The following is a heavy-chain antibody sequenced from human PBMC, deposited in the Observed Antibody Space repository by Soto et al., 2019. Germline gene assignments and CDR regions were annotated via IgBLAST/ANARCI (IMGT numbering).Heavy chain of an antibody. CDR2: ISAYNGNT. V-gene: IGHV1-18*01. CDR3: ARDYSGWYIGSY. J-gene: IGHJ4*02. Sequence: ASVKVSCKASGYTFTSYGISWVRQAPGQGLEWMGWISAYNGNTNYAQKLQGRVTMTTDTSTSTAYMELRSLRFDNTAVYYCARDYSGWYIGSYWGQGTLVTVS. CDR1: GYTFTSYG. D-gene: IGHD6-19*01.